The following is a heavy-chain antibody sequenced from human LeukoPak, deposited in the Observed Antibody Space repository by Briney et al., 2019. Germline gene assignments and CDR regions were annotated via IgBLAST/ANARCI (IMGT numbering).Heavy chain of an antibody. D-gene: IGHD3-3*01. J-gene: IGHJ4*02. CDR3: TGNGYYSLEY. V-gene: IGHV4-38-2*02. Sequence: SETLSLTCTVSGYSISSGYYWGWIRQPPGKGLEWIGSIYHSGSTYYNPSLKSRVIISVDKSKNQFSLKLSFVTAADTAVYYCTGNGYYSLEYWGQGTLVTVSS. CDR2: IYHSGST. CDR1: GYSISSGYY.